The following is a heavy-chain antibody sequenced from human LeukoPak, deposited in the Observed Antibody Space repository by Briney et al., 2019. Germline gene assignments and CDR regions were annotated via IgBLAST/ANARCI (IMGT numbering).Heavy chain of an antibody. D-gene: IGHD7-27*01. CDR1: GFTFNICA. CDR2: VGSPGET. J-gene: IGHJ4*02. V-gene: IGHV3-23*01. CDR3: AKDATPGNSVWDYFGK. Sequence: GGSLRLSCVASGFTFNICAMSWVRQAPGKGLEWVASVGSPGETFYADSVRGRFTVSRDNSQDTLYLQMSSLRVDDTAVYYCAKDATPGNSVWDYFGKWGQGTPVTVSS.